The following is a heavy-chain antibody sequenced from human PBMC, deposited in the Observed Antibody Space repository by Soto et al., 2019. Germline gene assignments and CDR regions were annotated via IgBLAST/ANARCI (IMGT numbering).Heavy chain of an antibody. CDR1: GGSFSGYY. J-gene: IGHJ6*03. CDR2: INHSGST. D-gene: IGHD2-8*01. CDR3: ARGLAGRSCTNGVCYITPLSTYYMDV. V-gene: IGHV4-34*01. Sequence: PSETLSLTCAVYGGSFSGYYWSWIRQPPGKGLEWIGEINHSGSTNYNPSLKSRVTISVDTSKNQFSLKLSSVTAADTAVYYCARGLAGRSCTNGVCYITPLSTYYMDVWGKGTTVTVSS.